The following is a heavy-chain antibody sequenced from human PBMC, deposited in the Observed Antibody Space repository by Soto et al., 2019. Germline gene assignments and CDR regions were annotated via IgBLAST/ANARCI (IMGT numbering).Heavy chain of an antibody. CDR1: GFTFSSYA. D-gene: IGHD2-2*01. Sequence: PGGSLRLSCAAFGFTFSSYAMHWVRQAPGKGLEWVAVISYDGSNKYYEDSVKGRFTISRDNSKNTLYLQMNSLRAEDTAVYYCARGPSSLTRFDYWGQGTLVTVSS. V-gene: IGHV3-30-3*01. CDR3: ARGPSSLTRFDY. J-gene: IGHJ4*02. CDR2: ISYDGSNK.